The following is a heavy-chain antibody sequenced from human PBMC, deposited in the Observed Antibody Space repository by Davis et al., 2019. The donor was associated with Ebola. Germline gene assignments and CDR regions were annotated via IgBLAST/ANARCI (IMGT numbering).Heavy chain of an antibody. J-gene: IGHJ6*02. V-gene: IGHV1-46*01. CDR1: GYTFTNFY. CDR3: ARDGPDYYGLDV. CDR2: INPSNGYT. Sequence: ASVKVSCKASGYTFTNFYIHWVRQAPGQGLEWMGVINPSNGYTNYAQKFQGRVTMTRDTSTNTVYMEVNSLRSEDTAVYYCARDGPDYYGLDVWGQGTTVTVSS.